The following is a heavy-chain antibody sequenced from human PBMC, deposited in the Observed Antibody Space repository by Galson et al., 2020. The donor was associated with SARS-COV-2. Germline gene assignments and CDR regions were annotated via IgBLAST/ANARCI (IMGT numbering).Heavy chain of an antibody. D-gene: IGHD3-10*01. CDR1: GFTFDDYG. CDR3: TRATSLGRTDMVRGLIYRYQFYYMDV. V-gene: IGHV3-49*04. CDR2: IKTKAHGGTS. Sequence: GGSLRLSCTASGFTFDDYGMSWVRQAPGKGLELVSFIKTKAHGGTSEYAASVSGRFTIARDDSKRIVYLQMNSLETEDTAVYYCTRATSLGRTDMVRGLIYRYQFYYMDVWGKGTTVSISS. J-gene: IGHJ6*03.